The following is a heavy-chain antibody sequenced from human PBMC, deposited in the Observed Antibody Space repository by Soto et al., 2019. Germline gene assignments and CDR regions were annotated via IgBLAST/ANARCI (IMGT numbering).Heavy chain of an antibody. V-gene: IGHV1-69*12. CDR3: LRGATTKILVLTYAAVEI. J-gene: IGHJ3*02. CDR1: GATLDTFINYG. D-gene: IGHD1-26*01. Sequence: QVQLVQSGAEVKKPGSSVRVSCKASGATLDTFINYGITWVRQAPGQGLEWIGGIIPVFAAANHAQKFQGRVTISADESTRTVSMELSSLRSEYTAVYYCLRGATTKILVLTYAAVEIWCQGKMVTLSS. CDR2: IIPVFAAA.